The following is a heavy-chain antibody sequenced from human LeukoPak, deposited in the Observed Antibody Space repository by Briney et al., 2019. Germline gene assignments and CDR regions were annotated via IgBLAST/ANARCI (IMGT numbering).Heavy chain of an antibody. Sequence: ASVKVSCKASGYTFTSYDINWVRQATGQGLEWMGWMNPNSGNTGYAQKFQGRVTMTRNTSISTAYMELSSLRSEDTAVYYCARGPRDYYDSSGYSIDYWGQGTLVTVSS. CDR2: MNPNSGNT. D-gene: IGHD3-22*01. CDR3: ARGPRDYYDSSGYSIDY. J-gene: IGHJ4*02. CDR1: GYTFTSYD. V-gene: IGHV1-8*01.